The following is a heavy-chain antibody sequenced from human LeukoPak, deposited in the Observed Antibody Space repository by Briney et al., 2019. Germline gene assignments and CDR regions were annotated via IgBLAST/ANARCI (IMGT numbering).Heavy chain of an antibody. Sequence: KPSETLSLTCTVSGGSVSSGSYYWSWIRQPPGKGLEWIGYIYYSGSTNYNPSLKSRVTISVDTSKNQFSLKLSSVTAADTAVYYCARWGPPFDCWGQGTLVTVSS. CDR2: IYYSGST. D-gene: IGHD3-16*01. J-gene: IGHJ4*02. CDR3: ARWGPPFDC. V-gene: IGHV4-61*01. CDR1: GGSVSSGSYY.